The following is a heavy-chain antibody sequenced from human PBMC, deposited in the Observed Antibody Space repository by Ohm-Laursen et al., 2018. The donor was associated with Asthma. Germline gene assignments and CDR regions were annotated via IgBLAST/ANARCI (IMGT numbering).Heavy chain of an antibody. Sequence: GSLRLSCAASGFTFSSYGIHWIRQAPGKGLEWVASISTASTFIYYADSVRGRFTTSRDNARNSVYLQMNSLRAEDTALYYCARIGPEWELPGREYSLHHWGEGTLVTVSS. V-gene: IGHV3-21*01. D-gene: IGHD1-26*01. J-gene: IGHJ1*01. CDR3: ARIGPEWELPGREYSLHH. CDR1: GFTFSSYG. CDR2: ISTASTFI.